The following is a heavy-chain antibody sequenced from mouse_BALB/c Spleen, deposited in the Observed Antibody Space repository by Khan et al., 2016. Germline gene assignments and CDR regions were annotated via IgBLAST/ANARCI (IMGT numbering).Heavy chain of an antibody. Sequence: QVQLKESGPGLVAPSQSLSITCTVSGFSLTSYDVHWVRQPPGKGLEWLVVIWSDGNTTYNSALKSRLSISKDNSKSQVFLKMNSLQTDDTAMYYCARNSVKGYAMDYWGQGTSVTVSS. J-gene: IGHJ4*01. V-gene: IGHV2-6*02. CDR3: ARNSVKGYAMDY. D-gene: IGHD1-3*01. CDR1: GFSLTSYD. CDR2: IWSDGNT.